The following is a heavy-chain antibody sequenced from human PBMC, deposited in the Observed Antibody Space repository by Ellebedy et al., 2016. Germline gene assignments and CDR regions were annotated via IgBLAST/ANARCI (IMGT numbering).Heavy chain of an antibody. CDR1: GLPFSTNA. D-gene: IGHD3-16*01. Sequence: GESLKISXVASGLPFSTNAMNWVRQAPGMGLELISHMTISGETTYYADSVKDRFTMSRDNARNTLYLQMNNLGGEDTAVYYCARGVNYAFDYWGQGALVTVSS. V-gene: IGHV3-48*01. CDR3: ARGVNYAFDY. CDR2: MTISGETT. J-gene: IGHJ4*02.